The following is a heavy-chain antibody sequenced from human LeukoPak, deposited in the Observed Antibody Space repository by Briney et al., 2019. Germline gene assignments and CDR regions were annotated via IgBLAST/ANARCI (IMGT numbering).Heavy chain of an antibody. J-gene: IGHJ4*02. CDR3: ARDRGYSYGHLDY. CDR2: ISGSGGST. V-gene: IGHV3-23*01. Sequence: GGSLRLSCAASGFAFSSYAMSWVRQAPGKGLEWVSAISGSGGSTYYADSVKGRFTISRDNSKNTLYLQMNSLRAEDTAVYYCARDRGYSYGHLDYWGQGTLVTVSS. D-gene: IGHD5-18*01. CDR1: GFAFSSYA.